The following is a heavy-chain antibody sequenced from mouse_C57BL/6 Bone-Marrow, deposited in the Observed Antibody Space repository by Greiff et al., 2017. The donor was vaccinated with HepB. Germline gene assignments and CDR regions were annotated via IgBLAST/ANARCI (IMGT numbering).Heavy chain of an antibody. CDR1: GFTFSDYG. CDR2: ISSGSSTI. Sequence: EVKVVESGGGLVKPGGSLKLSCAASGFTFSDYGMHWVRQAPEKGLEWVAYISSGSSTIYYADTVKGRFTISRDNAKNTLFLQMTSLRSEDTAMYYCARPGGLWYFDVWGTGTTVTVSS. J-gene: IGHJ1*03. V-gene: IGHV5-17*01. CDR3: ARPGGLWYFDV.